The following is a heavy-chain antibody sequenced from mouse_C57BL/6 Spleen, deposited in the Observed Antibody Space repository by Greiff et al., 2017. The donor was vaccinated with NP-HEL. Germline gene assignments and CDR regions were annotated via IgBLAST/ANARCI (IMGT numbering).Heavy chain of an antibody. J-gene: IGHJ2*01. V-gene: IGHV1-15*01. CDR1: GYTFTDYE. CDR2: IDPETGGT. D-gene: IGHD3-2*02. CDR3: TRVLWTAQDHYFDY. Sequence: QVQLQQSGAELVRPGASVTLSCKASGYTFTDYEMHWVKQTPVHGLEWIGAIDPETGGTASNQKFKGKAILTADKSSSTAYMELRSLTSEDSAVYYCTRVLWTAQDHYFDYWGQGTTLTVSS.